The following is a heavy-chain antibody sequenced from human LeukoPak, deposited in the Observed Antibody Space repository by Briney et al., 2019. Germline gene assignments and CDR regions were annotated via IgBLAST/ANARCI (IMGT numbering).Heavy chain of an antibody. Sequence: GASVKVSCKASGYTFTGYYMHWVRHAPGQGLEWMGWINPNSGRTNSAQKLQGRVTMTTDTSTSTAYMELRSLRFDDTAVYYCARVGITIFGVVTYYMDVWGKGTTVTVSS. CDR2: INPNSGRT. CDR3: ARVGITIFGVVTYYMDV. J-gene: IGHJ6*03. D-gene: IGHD3-3*01. V-gene: IGHV1-2*02. CDR1: GYTFTGYY.